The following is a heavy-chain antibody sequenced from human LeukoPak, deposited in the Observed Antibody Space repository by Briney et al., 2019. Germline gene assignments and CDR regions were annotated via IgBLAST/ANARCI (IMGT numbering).Heavy chain of an antibody. Sequence: SETLSLTCNVSGGSVTSHYWNWIRRPPGKGPEWIGYLYHTGITKYNPSLKSRVSMSVDTSKNQFFLKVNSVTAADSAVYHCVRSVDYFDNTGPHMMFDYWGQGSLVTVSS. CDR3: VRSVDYFDNTGPHMMFDY. CDR1: GGSVTSHY. V-gene: IGHV4-59*02. CDR2: LYHTGIT. J-gene: IGHJ4*02. D-gene: IGHD3-22*01.